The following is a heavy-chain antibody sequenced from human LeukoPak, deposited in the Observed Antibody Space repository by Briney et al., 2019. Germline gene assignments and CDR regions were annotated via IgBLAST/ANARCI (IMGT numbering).Heavy chain of an antibody. Sequence: GGPLRLSCAASGFTFSSYAMSWVRQAPGKGLEWVSAISGSGGSTYYADSVKGRFTISRDNSKNTLYLQMNSLRAEDTAVYYCAKIPTMVRGVLFDYWGQGTLVTVSS. J-gene: IGHJ4*02. CDR1: GFTFSSYA. V-gene: IGHV3-23*01. D-gene: IGHD3-10*01. CDR3: AKIPTMVRGVLFDY. CDR2: ISGSGGST.